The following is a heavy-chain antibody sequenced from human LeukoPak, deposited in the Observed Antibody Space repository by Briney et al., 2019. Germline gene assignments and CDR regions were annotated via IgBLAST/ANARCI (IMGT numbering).Heavy chain of an antibody. Sequence: GASVKVSCKASGYTFTSCGISWVRQAPGQGLEWMGRIIPIFGTANYAQKFQGRVTITTDESTSTAYMELSSLRSEDTAVYYCARNPSYSSGWYYFDYWGQGTLVTVSS. CDR3: ARNPSYSSGWYYFDY. D-gene: IGHD6-19*01. CDR1: GYTFTSCG. CDR2: IIPIFGTA. V-gene: IGHV1-69*05. J-gene: IGHJ4*02.